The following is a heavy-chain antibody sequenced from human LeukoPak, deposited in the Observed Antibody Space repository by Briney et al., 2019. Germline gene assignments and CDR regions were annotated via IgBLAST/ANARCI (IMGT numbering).Heavy chain of an antibody. CDR3: ARALGTIWSFDS. V-gene: IGHV4-31*03. Sequence: SQTLSLTCTVSGDSVSNGDYYWTWIRQHPGKGLEWIVYIYYSGNTYYNLSLKSRLTMSVDTSKDQFSLKLSSVTAADTAVYYCARALGTIWSFDSWGQGTLVTVSS. CDR1: GDSVSNGDYY. CDR2: IYYSGNT. J-gene: IGHJ4*02. D-gene: IGHD6-13*01.